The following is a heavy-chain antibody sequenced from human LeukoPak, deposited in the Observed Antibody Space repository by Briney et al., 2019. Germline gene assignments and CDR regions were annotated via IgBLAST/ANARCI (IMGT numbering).Heavy chain of an antibody. CDR1: VYTFTGSY. Sequence: GASVKVSCKASVYTFTGSYMHCGRQAPGHGLEWMGWINPNSGGTNYAQNFRGRVTMTRDTSISTACMELSRLRSHDTAVYDCARGISALSTSLYYFDYWCQGTLVTVSS. D-gene: IGHD2-2*01. J-gene: IGHJ4*02. CDR2: INPNSGGT. V-gene: IGHV1-2*02. CDR3: ARGISALSTSLYYFDY.